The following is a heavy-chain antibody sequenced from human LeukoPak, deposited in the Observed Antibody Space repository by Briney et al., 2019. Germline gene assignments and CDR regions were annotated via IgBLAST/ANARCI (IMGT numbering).Heavy chain of an antibody. V-gene: IGHV4-59*01. J-gene: IGHJ4*02. Sequence: SETLSLTCTVSGGSISSYYWSWLRQPPGKGPEWIGYIYYSGSTNYHPSLKSRVTISVDTSNNQFSLQLSSVTAADTAVYYCARAASGSYFYFDYWGQGTLVTVSS. D-gene: IGHD1-26*01. CDR1: GGSISSYY. CDR3: ARAASGSYFYFDY. CDR2: IYYSGST.